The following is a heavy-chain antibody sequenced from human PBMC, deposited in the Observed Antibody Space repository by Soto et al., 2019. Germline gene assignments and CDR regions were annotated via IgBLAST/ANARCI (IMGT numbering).Heavy chain of an antibody. CDR3: ARDTIFGVVTIDY. CDR2: INSDGSST. CDR1: GFTFSSYW. V-gene: IGHV3-74*01. Sequence: GGSLRLSCAASGFTFSSYWMHWVRQAPGKGLVWVSRINSDGSSTSYADSVKGRFTISRDNAKNTLYLQMNSLRAEDTAVYYWARDTIFGVVTIDYWGQGTLVTVSS. D-gene: IGHD3-3*01. J-gene: IGHJ4*02.